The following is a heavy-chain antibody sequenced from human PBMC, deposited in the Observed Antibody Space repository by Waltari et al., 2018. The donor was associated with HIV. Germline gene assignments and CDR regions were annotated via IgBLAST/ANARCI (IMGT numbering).Heavy chain of an antibody. CDR3: ARNLDGDYVLAY. V-gene: IGHV1-2*02. Sequence: QVQLVQSGAEVKKPGASVKVSCKGSGYTFTGYYIHWVRQAPGQGLEWMGWFNPNNGGTNSAQKFQDRVTMTRDTSISTAYMELSRLRSADTAVYYCARNLDGDYVLAYWGQGILVTVSS. J-gene: IGHJ4*02. CDR1: GYTFTGYY. D-gene: IGHD4-17*01. CDR2: FNPNNGGT.